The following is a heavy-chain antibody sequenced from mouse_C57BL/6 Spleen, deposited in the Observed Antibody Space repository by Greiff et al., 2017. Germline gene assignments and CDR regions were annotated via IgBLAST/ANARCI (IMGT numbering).Heavy chain of an antibody. V-gene: IGHV7-3*01. CDR3: ASLYEGFAY. Sequence: EVKLVESGGGSVQPGGSLSLSCAASGFTFTDYYMSWVRQPPGKALEWLGFIRNKANGYTTEYSASVKGRFTISRDNSQSILYLQMNALRAEDSATYYCASLYEGFAYWGQGTLVTVSA. CDR2: IRNKANGYTT. D-gene: IGHD2-3*01. J-gene: IGHJ3*01. CDR1: GFTFTDYY.